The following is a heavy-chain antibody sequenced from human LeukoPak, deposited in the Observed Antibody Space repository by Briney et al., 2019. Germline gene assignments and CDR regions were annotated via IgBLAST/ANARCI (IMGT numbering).Heavy chain of an antibody. CDR3: AREGTWFGAPGDYYYGMDV. J-gene: IGHJ6*02. Sequence: GGSLRPSCAASGFTFSSYSMNWVRQAPGKGLEWVSSISSSSSYIYYADSVKGRFTISRDNAKNSLYLQMNSLRAEDTAVYYCAREGTWFGAPGDYYYGMDVWGQGTTVTVSS. CDR1: GFTFSSYS. D-gene: IGHD3-10*01. CDR2: ISSSSSYI. V-gene: IGHV3-21*01.